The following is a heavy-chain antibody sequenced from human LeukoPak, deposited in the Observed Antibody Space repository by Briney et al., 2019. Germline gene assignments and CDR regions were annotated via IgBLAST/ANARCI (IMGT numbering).Heavy chain of an antibody. Sequence: ASVKVSCTASGYTFTSYAMHWVRQAPGQRLEWMGWINAGNGNTKYSQKFQGRVTITRDTSASTAYMELSSLRSEDTAVYYCARARIAAWFDPWGQGTLVTVSS. J-gene: IGHJ5*02. CDR3: ARARIAAWFDP. D-gene: IGHD6-13*01. V-gene: IGHV1-3*01. CDR1: GYTFTSYA. CDR2: INAGNGNT.